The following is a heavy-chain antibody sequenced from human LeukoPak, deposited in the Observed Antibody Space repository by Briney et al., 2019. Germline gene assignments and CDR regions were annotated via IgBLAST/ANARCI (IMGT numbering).Heavy chain of an antibody. CDR1: GFTFSSYG. D-gene: IGHD4-23*01. V-gene: IGHV3-30*18. CDR2: ISYDESNK. J-gene: IGHJ6*02. CDR3: AKQTVVTGARYYGMDV. Sequence: GGSLRLSCAASGFTFSSYGMHWVRQAPGKGLEGVAVISYDESNKDYADSVKGRFTISRDNSKNTLYVQMNSLRAEDTAVYYCAKQTVVTGARYYGMDVWGQGTTVTVSS.